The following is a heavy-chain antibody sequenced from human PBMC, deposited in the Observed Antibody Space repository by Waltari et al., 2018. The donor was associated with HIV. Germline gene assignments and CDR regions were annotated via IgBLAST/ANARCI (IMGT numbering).Heavy chain of an antibody. J-gene: IGHJ3*02. V-gene: IGHV5-51*03. CDR3: ARLFYYDTTGYINNAFDI. Sequence: EVQLVQSGAEVRKSGDSLKISCKASGYHLTNNWIVWGRQMSGEGLEWMGIIYPFDSDTRYNPSFEGQITISADKSLATAYLEWSNLNASDAAIYYCARLFYYDTTGYINNAFDIWGQGTVVTVS. CDR2: IYPFDSDT. CDR1: GYHLTNNW. D-gene: IGHD3-22*01.